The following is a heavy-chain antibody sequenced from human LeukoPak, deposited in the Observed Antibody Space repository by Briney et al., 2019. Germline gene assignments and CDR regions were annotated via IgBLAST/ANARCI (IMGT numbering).Heavy chain of an antibody. CDR2: IRYDGSNT. V-gene: IGHV3-30*02. D-gene: IGHD2-15*01. Sequence: GGSLRLSCAASGFTFSSYGMHWVRQAPGKRLEWLAFIRYDGSNTNYADSVKGRFTISRDNARNTLYLQINSLRAEDTAVYYCAEDSAVVLVAAHNWFDPWGQGTLVTVSS. CDR3: AEDSAVVLVAAHNWFDP. CDR1: GFTFSSYG. J-gene: IGHJ5*02.